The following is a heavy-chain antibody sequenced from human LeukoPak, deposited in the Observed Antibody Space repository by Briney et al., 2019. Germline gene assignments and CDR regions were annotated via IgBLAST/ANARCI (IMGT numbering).Heavy chain of an antibody. CDR2: IYYSGST. Sequence: SETLSLTRTVSGGSISSYYWSWIRQPPGKGLEWIGYIYYSGSTNYNPSLKSRVTISVDTSKNQFSLKLSSVTAADTAVYYCARGFGDYYYFDYWGQGTLVTVSS. V-gene: IGHV4-59*01. CDR3: ARGFGDYYYFDY. CDR1: GGSISSYY. D-gene: IGHD2-21*01. J-gene: IGHJ4*02.